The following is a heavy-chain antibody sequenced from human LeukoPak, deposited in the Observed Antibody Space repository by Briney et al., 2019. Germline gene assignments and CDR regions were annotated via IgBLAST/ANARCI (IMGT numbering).Heavy chain of an antibody. V-gene: IGHV4-39*07. CDR3: ARNRDSYNSFDY. D-gene: IGHD5-24*01. Sequence: SETLSLTCTVSGGSISSSSYYWGWLRQPPGKGLEWIGSIYYSGSTYYNPSLKSGVTISVDTTKNHFSLKLSFVTAADTAVYYCARNRDSYNSFDYWGQGTLVTVSS. J-gene: IGHJ4*02. CDR1: GGSISSSSYY. CDR2: IYYSGST.